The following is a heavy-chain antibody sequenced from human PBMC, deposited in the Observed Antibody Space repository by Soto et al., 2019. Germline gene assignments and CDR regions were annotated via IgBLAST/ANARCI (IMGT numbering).Heavy chain of an antibody. Sequence: SLSVTCTVSGGSVSSGDYYWSWIRQPPGKGLEWIGYIYYSGSTYYNPSLKSRVTISVDTSKNQFSLKLSSVTAADTAVYYCASYIPSGYDSGTYDYWGQGTLVTVSS. V-gene: IGHV4-30-4*01. J-gene: IGHJ4*02. CDR3: ASYIPSGYDSGTYDY. D-gene: IGHD5-12*01. CDR2: IYYSGST. CDR1: GGSVSSGDYY.